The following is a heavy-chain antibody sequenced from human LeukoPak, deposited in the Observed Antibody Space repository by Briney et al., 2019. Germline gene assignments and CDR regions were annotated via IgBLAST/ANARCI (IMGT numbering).Heavy chain of an antibody. V-gene: IGHV4-59*01. CDR3: ARVRGYSYGSYYYYCYMDV. J-gene: IGHJ6*03. CDR2: IYYSGST. Sequence: SETLSLTCTVSGGSISSYYWSWIRQPPGKGLEWIGYIYYSGSTNYNPSLKSRVTISVDTSKNQFSLKLSSVTAADTAVYYCARVRGYSYGSYYYYCYMDVWGKGTTVTVSS. D-gene: IGHD5-18*01. CDR1: GGSISSYY.